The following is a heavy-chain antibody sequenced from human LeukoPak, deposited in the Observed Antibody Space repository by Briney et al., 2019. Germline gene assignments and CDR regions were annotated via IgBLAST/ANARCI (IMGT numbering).Heavy chain of an antibody. CDR2: ISDSGGNT. J-gene: IGHJ4*02. V-gene: IGHV3-23*01. Sequence: GGSLRLSCAASGFTFNSYAMSWVRQAPWEGLQWVSGISDSGGNTYYADSVRGRFTISRDNSKNTLYLQMNSLRAEDTAVYYCARHRSSWLIDYWGQGTLVTVSS. CDR1: GFTFNSYA. CDR3: ARHRSSWLIDY. D-gene: IGHD6-6*01.